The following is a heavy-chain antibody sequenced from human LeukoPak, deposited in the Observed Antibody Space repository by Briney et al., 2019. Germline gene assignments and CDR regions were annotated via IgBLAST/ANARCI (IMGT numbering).Heavy chain of an antibody. D-gene: IGHD1-1*01. CDR2: VSYDGNNE. CDR1: GFTFSPYA. J-gene: IGHJ4*02. Sequence: GGSLRLSCAASGFTFSPYAMHWLRQAPGKGLEWVAFVSYDGNNEYYADSVKGRFTISRDNSKNTLYLQMNSLRAEDTAVYYCARDSERRASLDCWGQGTLVTVSS. V-gene: IGHV3-30*04. CDR3: ARDSERRASLDC.